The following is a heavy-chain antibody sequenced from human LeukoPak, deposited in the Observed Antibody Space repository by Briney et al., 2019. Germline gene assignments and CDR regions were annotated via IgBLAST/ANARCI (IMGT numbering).Heavy chain of an antibody. CDR3: AKDLGYSSGWYRLYFDY. CDR2: ISGSGVST. CDR1: GFTFSSYA. V-gene: IGHV3-23*01. J-gene: IGHJ4*02. D-gene: IGHD6-19*01. Sequence: PGGSLRLSCAASGFTFSSYAMSWVRQAPGKGLEWVSGISGSGVSTYYADSVKGRFTISRDNSKNTVCLQMNSLRAEDTAVYYCAKDLGYSSGWYRLYFDYWGQGTLVTVSS.